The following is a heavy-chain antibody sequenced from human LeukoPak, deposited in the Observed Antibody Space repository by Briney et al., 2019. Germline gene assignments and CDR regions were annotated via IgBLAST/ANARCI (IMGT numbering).Heavy chain of an antibody. D-gene: IGHD3-3*01. CDR2: INPNSGGT. V-gene: IGHV1-2*02. CDR3: ARDRAYYDFRSGYDLPSNWFDP. J-gene: IGHJ5*02. CDR1: GYTFTGYY. Sequence: ASVKVSCKASGYTFTGYYMHWVRQAPGQGLEWMGWINPNSGGTNYAQKFQGRVTMTRDTSISTAYMELSRLRSDDTAVYYCARDRAYYDFRSGYDLPSNWFDPWGQGTLVTVSS.